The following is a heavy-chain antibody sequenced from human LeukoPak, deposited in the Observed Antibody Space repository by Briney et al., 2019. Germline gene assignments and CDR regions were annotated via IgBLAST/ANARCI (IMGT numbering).Heavy chain of an antibody. CDR2: IYYSGGT. D-gene: IGHD1-26*01. V-gene: IGHV4-39*01. CDR1: GGSISSSSYY. CDR3: ARHSGLGAIWET. J-gene: IGHJ5*02. Sequence: SETLSLTCTVSGGSISSSSYYWGWIRQPPGKGLEWIGSIYYSGGTYYNPSLKSRATISVDTSKNQFSLKLSSVTAADTAVYYCARHSGLGAIWETWGQGTLVTVSS.